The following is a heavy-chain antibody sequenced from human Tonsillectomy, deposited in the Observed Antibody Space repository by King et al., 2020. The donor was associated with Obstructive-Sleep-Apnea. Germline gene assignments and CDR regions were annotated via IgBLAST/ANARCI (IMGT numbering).Heavy chain of an antibody. Sequence: AQLVQSGGGVVQPGRSLRLSCAASGFTFSSYAMHWVRQAPGKGLEWVAVMPYDGSNKYYADSVKGRFTISRDNSNNTLYLQMNSLRAEDTAVYYCARLVYSNYVYYGMDVWGQGTTVTVSS. V-gene: IGHV3-30*04. D-gene: IGHD4-11*01. J-gene: IGHJ6*02. CDR3: ARLVYSNYVYYGMDV. CDR2: MPYDGSNK. CDR1: GFTFSSYA.